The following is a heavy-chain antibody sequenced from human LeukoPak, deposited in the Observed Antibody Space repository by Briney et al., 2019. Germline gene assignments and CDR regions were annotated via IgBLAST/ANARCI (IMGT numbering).Heavy chain of an antibody. CDR3: ARRRYSGSSQHFDY. V-gene: IGHV3-7*01. D-gene: IGHD1-26*01. J-gene: IGHJ4*02. CDR2: IKQDGSEK. Sequence: GGSLRLSCAASGFTFSSYWMSWVRQAPGKGLEWVANIKQDGSEKYYVDSVKGRFTISRDNAKNSLYLQMNSLRAEDTAVYYCARRRYSGSSQHFDYWGLGSLVTVSS. CDR1: GFTFSSYW.